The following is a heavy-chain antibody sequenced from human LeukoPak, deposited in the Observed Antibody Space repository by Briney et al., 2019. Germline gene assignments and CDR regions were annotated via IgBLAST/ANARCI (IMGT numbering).Heavy chain of an antibody. V-gene: IGHV4-61*03. CDR1: GGYIISRSHY. CDR3: ARSTGELSLFGY. Sequence: SETLSLTCTVSGGYIISRSHYWNWIRQPPGKGLEWIGYIYYSESTNYNPSLKSRVTISVDTSKSHFSLRLSSVTAADTAVYYCARSTGELSLFGYWGQGTLVTVSS. CDR2: IYYSEST. J-gene: IGHJ4*02. D-gene: IGHD3-16*02.